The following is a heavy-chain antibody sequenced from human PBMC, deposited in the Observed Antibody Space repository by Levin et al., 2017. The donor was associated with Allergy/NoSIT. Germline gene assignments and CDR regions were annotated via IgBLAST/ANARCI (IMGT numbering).Heavy chain of an antibody. CDR1: GFTFSDYY. J-gene: IGHJ4*02. CDR3: GAGTYY. D-gene: IGHD6-13*01. CDR2: ISSSGNKI. Sequence: GESLKISCAASGFTFSDYYMSWIRQAPGKGLEWVAYISSSGNKIDYAASVKGRFTISRDSAKKSLTLQMNSLRAEDTAVYYCGAGTYYWGQGTLVSVSS. V-gene: IGHV3-11*01.